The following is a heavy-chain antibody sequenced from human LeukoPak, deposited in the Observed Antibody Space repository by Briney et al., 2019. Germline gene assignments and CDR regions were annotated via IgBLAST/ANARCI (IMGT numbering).Heavy chain of an antibody. Sequence: ASVKVSCKASGYTFTSYGISWVRQAPGQGLEWMGWISAYNGNTNYAQKLQGRVTMTTDTSTSTAYMELRSLRSDDTAVYYCARILYGGSCYLCYYYYGMDVWGQGTTVTVSS. D-gene: IGHD2-15*01. CDR3: ARILYGGSCYLCYYYYGMDV. J-gene: IGHJ6*02. CDR1: GYTFTSYG. V-gene: IGHV1-18*01. CDR2: ISAYNGNT.